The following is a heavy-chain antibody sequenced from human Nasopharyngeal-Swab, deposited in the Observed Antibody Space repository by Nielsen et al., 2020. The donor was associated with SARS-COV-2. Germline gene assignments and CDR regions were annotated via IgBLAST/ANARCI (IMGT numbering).Heavy chain of an antibody. V-gene: IGHV1-8*01. CDR1: GYTFTSYD. J-gene: IGHJ4*02. Sequence: ASVKVSCKASGYTFTSYDINWVRQATGQGLEWMGWMNPNSGNTGYAQKFQGRVTMTRNTSISTAYMELSSLRSEDTAVYYCARHYDSSGYYNYFGYWGQGTLVTVSS. CDR3: ARHYDSSGYYNYFGY. CDR2: MNPNSGNT. D-gene: IGHD3-22*01.